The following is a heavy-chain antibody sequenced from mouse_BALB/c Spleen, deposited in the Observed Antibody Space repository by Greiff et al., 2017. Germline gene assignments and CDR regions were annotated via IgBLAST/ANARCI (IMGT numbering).Heavy chain of an antibody. Sequence: EVQRVESGGGLVQPGGSLKLSCAASGFTFSSYGMSWVRQTPDKRLELVATINSNGGSTYYPDSVKGRFTISRDNAKNTLYLQMSSLKSEDTAMYYCARGRPLDYWGQGTSVTVSS. CDR1: GFTFSSYG. CDR3: ARGRPLDY. CDR2: INSNGGST. J-gene: IGHJ4*01. V-gene: IGHV5-6-3*01.